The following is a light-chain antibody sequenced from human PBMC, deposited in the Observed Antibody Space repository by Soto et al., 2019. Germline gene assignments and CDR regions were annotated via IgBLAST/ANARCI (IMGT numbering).Light chain of an antibody. J-gene: IGKJ1*01. CDR3: QQYGTSPWT. CDR1: QSVSSY. CDR2: DAS. V-gene: IGKV3-11*01. Sequence: EIVLTQSPATLSLSPGERATHSCRASQSVSSYLAWYQQKPGQAPRLLIYDASNRATGIPARFSGSGSGTDFTLTISRLEPEDFAVYYCQQYGTSPWTFGQGTKVDIK.